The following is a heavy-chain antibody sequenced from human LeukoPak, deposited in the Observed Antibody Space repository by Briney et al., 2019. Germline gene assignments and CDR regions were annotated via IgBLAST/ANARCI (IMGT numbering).Heavy chain of an antibody. D-gene: IGHD6-13*01. Sequence: SETLSLTCAVSGGSISSSNWWSWVRQPPGKGLEWIGEIYHSGSTNYNPSLKSRVTISVDTSKNQFSLKLSSVTAADTAVYYCARASSSWYLIDYWGQGTLVTVSS. J-gene: IGHJ4*02. V-gene: IGHV4-4*02. CDR3: ARASSSWYLIDY. CDR1: GGSISSSNW. CDR2: IYHSGST.